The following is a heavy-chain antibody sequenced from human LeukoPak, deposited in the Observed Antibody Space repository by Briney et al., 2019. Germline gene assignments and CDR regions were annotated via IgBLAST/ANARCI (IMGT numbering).Heavy chain of an antibody. CDR2: MSSGGTYI. J-gene: IGHJ4*02. CDR1: GFTFSSYA. Sequence: GGSLRLSCTASGFTFSSYAMTWVRQAPGKGLEWVSSMSSGGTYIYYADSVRGRFTISRDNAKNSLYLAMNSLRAEDTATYFCARDRPTGASRLFVVQWGQGTLVTVSS. V-gene: IGHV3-21*01. D-gene: IGHD2-15*01. CDR3: ARDRPTGASRLFVVQ.